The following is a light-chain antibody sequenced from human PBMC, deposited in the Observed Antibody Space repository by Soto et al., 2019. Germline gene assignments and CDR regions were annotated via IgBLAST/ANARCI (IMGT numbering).Light chain of an antibody. CDR2: DAS. J-gene: IGKJ2*01. V-gene: IGKV1-9*01. Sequence: DIQLTQSPSFLSASVGDRVTITCRASQGISSYLAWYQQRPGKAPKLLIYDASSLESGVPSRFSGSGSGTEFTLTISSLQPDDFATYYCQQYNSYSYTFGQGTKLEIK. CDR3: QQYNSYSYT. CDR1: QGISSY.